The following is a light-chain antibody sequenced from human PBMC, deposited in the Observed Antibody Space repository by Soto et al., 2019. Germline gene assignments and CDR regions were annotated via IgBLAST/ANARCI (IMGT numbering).Light chain of an antibody. CDR2: DAS. Sequence: EIVLTQSPATLSLSPGERATLSCRASQSVSSYLAWYQQKPGQAPRLLIYDASNRATGIQARFSGSGSGTDFTLTIRSLEPEDFAVYYCKQYGSSLFTFGQGTRLEIK. CDR1: QSVSSY. J-gene: IGKJ5*01. CDR3: KQYGSSLFT. V-gene: IGKV3-11*01.